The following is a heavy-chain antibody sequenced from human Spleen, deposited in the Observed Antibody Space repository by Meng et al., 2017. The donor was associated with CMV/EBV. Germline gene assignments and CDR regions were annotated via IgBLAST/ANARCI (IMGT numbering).Heavy chain of an antibody. Sequence: SGPTLVKPTQTLTLTCSFSGFSLLTSGVGVDWIRRPPGKALEWLALIYWNDVEFYRPSLTSRLTITKDTSKSQVALTMTDMDPVDTATYYCAHRHCSSTSCYSGWFDPWGQGTLVTVSS. CDR3: AHRHCSSTSCYSGWFDP. CDR1: GFSLLTSGVG. CDR2: IYWNDVE. V-gene: IGHV2-5*01. J-gene: IGHJ5*02. D-gene: IGHD2-2*02.